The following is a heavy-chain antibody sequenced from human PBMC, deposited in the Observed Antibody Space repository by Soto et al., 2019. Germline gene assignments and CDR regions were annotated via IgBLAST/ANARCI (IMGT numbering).Heavy chain of an antibody. CDR2: ISADSRNT. V-gene: IGHV1-18*04. Sequence: ASVKVSCKASGYTFTGYYMHWVRQAPGQGLEWMGWISADSRNTKYAQKFQDRVAMTTDTSTSTAYMELRSLRSDDTAMYYCARRVGVAPVYDAYDLWGQGTMVTVSS. CDR3: ARRVGVAPVYDAYDL. J-gene: IGHJ3*01. CDR1: GYTFTGYY. D-gene: IGHD2-2*01.